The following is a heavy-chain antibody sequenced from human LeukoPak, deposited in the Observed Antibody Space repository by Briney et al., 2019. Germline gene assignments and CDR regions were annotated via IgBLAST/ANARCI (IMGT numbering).Heavy chain of an antibody. D-gene: IGHD1-26*01. J-gene: IGHJ4*02. Sequence: PSETLSLTCTVSGGSISSYYWSWIRQPAGKGLEWIGRIYTSGSTNYNPSLKSRVTISVDKSKNQFSLRLISVTAADTAVYYCARDGYSGSYFEYYFDYWGQGTLVTASS. V-gene: IGHV4-4*07. CDR1: GGSISSYY. CDR3: ARDGYSGSYFEYYFDY. CDR2: IYTSGST.